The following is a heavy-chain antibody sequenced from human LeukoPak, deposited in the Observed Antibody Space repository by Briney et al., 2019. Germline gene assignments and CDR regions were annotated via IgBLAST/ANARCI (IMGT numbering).Heavy chain of an antibody. CDR1: GDSISSTHYY. V-gene: IGHV4-30-2*06. D-gene: IGHD3-16*01. J-gene: IGHJ6*03. Sequence: SSETLSLTCTVSGDSISSTHYYWNWIRQSPGKGLEWIAYINRGGSAYYNPSLESRVTISVDTSKNQFSLKVNSVTAADTAIYYCARDVGGTPPYYYYYMDIWGEGTTVTVSS. CDR3: ARDVGGTPPYYYYYMDI. CDR2: INRGGSA.